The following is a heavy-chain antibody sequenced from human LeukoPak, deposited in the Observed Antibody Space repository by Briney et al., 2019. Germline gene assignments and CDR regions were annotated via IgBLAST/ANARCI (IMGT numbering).Heavy chain of an antibody. J-gene: IGHJ4*02. Sequence: PSETLSLTCTVSGGSISSYYWSWIRQPPGKGLEWIGYIYYSGSTNYNPSLKSRVTISVDTSKNQFSLKLSSVTAADTAVYYCARDVPFTQGIAAAGSYFDYWGQGTLVTVSS. D-gene: IGHD6-13*01. CDR2: IYYSGST. V-gene: IGHV4-59*12. CDR1: GGSISSYY. CDR3: ARDVPFTQGIAAAGSYFDY.